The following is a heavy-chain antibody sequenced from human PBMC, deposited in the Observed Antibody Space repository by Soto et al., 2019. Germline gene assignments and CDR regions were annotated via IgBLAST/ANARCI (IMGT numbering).Heavy chain of an antibody. Sequence: QVQLVQSGAEVKKPGASVKVSCKASGYHFNGYYLHWVRQAPGQGLAWMGWIVPNSGGTNYAQKFQGRVTLTRDTSISTTYMVLRSLTSADTAVYYWARGFLYGSDGACYVDSWGQGTLVTVSS. CDR2: IVPNSGGT. CDR1: GYHFNGYY. D-gene: IGHD2-15*01. V-gene: IGHV1-2*02. CDR3: ARGFLYGSDGACYVDS. J-gene: IGHJ4*02.